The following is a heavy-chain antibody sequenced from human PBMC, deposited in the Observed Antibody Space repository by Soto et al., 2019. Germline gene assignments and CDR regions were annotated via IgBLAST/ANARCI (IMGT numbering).Heavy chain of an antibody. CDR2: IIPIFGTA. J-gene: IGHJ6*02. Sequence: QVQLVQSGAEVKKPGSSVKVSCKASGGTFSSYAISWVRQAPGQGLEWMGGIIPIFGTANYAQKFQGRVTITADESTSTAYMELSSLRDEDTAVDYCARDSWLRNYYYYYGMDVWGQGTTVTVSS. CDR1: GGTFSSYA. V-gene: IGHV1-69*01. CDR3: ARDSWLRNYYYYYGMDV. D-gene: IGHD5-12*01.